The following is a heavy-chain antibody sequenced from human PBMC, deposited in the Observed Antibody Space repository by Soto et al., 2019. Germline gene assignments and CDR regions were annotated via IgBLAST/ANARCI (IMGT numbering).Heavy chain of an antibody. J-gene: IGHJ4*02. V-gene: IGHV1-24*01. CDR2: FDSEDGET. Sequence: GASVKVSCKVSGYTLTELSMHWVRQAPGKGLEWMGGFDSEDGETIYAQKFQGRVTMTEDTSTDTAYMELSSLRSEDTAVYYCATKTEYSSGWDYWGQGTLVTVSS. CDR1: GYTLTELS. CDR3: ATKTEYSSGWDY. D-gene: IGHD6-19*01.